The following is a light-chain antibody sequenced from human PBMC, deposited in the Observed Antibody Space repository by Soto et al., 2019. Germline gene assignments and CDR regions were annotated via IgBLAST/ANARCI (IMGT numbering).Light chain of an antibody. J-gene: IGKJ1*01. CDR1: QGMIAY. CDR2: AAS. V-gene: IGKV1-27*01. CDR3: QKYNSAPQT. Sequence: DIQMTQSPSSLSASVGDRVTITCRASQGMIAYLAWYQQKPGQAPKLLIYAASTLQSGVPSRFSGSGAGTDFTLTISGLQPEDVATYFCQKYNSAPQTFGQGTKVEIK.